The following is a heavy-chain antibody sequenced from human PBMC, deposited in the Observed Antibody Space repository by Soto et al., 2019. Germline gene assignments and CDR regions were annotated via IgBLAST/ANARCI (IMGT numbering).Heavy chain of an antibody. Sequence: SETLSLTCSVSGASISSYYWTWIRQPPGGGLEWIGYMHHTQGTNDNPSLRGRVHMSIDTSMNQFSLRLTSVTAADTAVYYCARVPFVGYFDWLDPWGQGTLVTVSS. CDR3: ARVPFVGYFDWLDP. D-gene: IGHD3-9*01. CDR2: MHHTQGT. V-gene: IGHV4-59*01. J-gene: IGHJ5*01. CDR1: GASISSYY.